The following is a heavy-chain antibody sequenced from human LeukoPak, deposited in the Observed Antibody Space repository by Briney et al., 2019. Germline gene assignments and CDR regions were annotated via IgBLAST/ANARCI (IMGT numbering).Heavy chain of an antibody. CDR1: GYTFTGYY. CDR3: ARTRIQLWLGTGYYYYYYMDV. V-gene: IGHV1-2*02. J-gene: IGHJ6*03. CDR2: INPNSGGT. D-gene: IGHD5-18*01. Sequence: GASVKVSCKASGYTFTGYYMHWVRQAPGQGLEWMGWINPNSGGTNYAQKLQGRVTMTTDTSTSTAYMELRSLRSDDTAVYYCARTRIQLWLGTGYYYYYYMDVWGKGTTVTISS.